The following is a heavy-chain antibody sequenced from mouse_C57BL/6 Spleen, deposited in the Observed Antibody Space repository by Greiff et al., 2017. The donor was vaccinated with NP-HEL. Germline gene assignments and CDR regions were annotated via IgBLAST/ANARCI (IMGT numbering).Heavy chain of an antibody. Sequence: VKLVESGPELVKPGASVKISCKASGYAFSSSWMNWVKQRPGKGLEWIGRIYPGDGDTNYNGKFKGKATLTADKSSSPAYMQLSCLTSEDSAVYFCARCGYCTGTAMDYWGQGTSVTVSS. D-gene: IGHD2-3*01. CDR2: IYPGDGDT. J-gene: IGHJ4*01. CDR3: ARCGYCTGTAMDY. V-gene: IGHV1-82*01. CDR1: GYAFSSSW.